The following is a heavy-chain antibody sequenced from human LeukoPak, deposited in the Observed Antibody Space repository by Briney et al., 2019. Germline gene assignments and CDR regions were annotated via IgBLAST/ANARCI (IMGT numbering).Heavy chain of an antibody. J-gene: IGHJ4*02. Sequence: SQTLSLTCTVSGGSISSYYWSWIRQPPGKGLEWIGYIYYSGSTNYNPSLKSRVTISVDTSKNQFSLKLSSVTAADTAVYYCARHHDYVWGSYRYHFDYWGQGTLVTVSS. V-gene: IGHV4-59*08. CDR3: ARHHDYVWGSYRYHFDY. CDR1: GGSISSYY. D-gene: IGHD3-16*02. CDR2: IYYSGST.